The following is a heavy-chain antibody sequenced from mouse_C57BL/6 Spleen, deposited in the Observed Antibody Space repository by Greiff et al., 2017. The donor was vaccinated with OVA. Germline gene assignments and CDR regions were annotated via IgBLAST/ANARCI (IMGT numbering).Heavy chain of an antibody. CDR3: ARWAYSNYWYFDV. CDR1: GYSITSDY. D-gene: IGHD2-5*01. V-gene: IGHV3-8*01. J-gene: IGHJ1*03. Sequence: EVKVVESGPGLAKPSQTLSLTCSVTGYSITSDYWNWIRKFPGNKLEYMGYISYSGSTYYNPSLKSRISITRDTSKNQYYLQLNSVTTEDTATYYCARWAYSNYWYFDVWGTGTTVTVSS. CDR2: ISYSGST.